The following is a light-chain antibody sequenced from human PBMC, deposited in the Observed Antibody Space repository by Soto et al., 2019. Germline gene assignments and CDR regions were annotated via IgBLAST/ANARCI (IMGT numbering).Light chain of an antibody. CDR3: SSYTSSSTLNYV. Sequence: QSVLTKPASVSGSPGQSITISCTGTSSDVGGYNYVSWYQQHPGKAHKLMIYDVSNRPSGVSNRFSGSKSGNTASLTISGLQAEDEADYYCSSYTSSSTLNYVFGTGTKLTVL. CDR2: DVS. CDR1: SSDVGGYNY. V-gene: IGLV2-14*01. J-gene: IGLJ1*01.